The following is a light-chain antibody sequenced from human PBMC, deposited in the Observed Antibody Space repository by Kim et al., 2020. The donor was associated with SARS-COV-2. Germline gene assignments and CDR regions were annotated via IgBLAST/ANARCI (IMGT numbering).Light chain of an antibody. CDR1: SSDVGRYEY. CDR3: SSHAGTDNPFV. J-gene: IGLJ1*01. Sequence: QSVVTQPPSASGSPGQSVTISCTGTSSDVGRYEYVSWYQQHPGKAPKVIIHEVTKRSSGVPARFSGSKSGNTASLTVSGLQAEDEADYYCSSHAGTDNPFVFGTGTKVTVL. CDR2: EVT. V-gene: IGLV2-8*01.